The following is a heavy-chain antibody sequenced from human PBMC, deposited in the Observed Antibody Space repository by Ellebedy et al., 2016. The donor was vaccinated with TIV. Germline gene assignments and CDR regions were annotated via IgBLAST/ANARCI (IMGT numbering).Heavy chain of an antibody. CDR2: LSFDGSSE. D-gene: IGHD6-19*01. Sequence: GESLKISCAASGSPFSSHAMVWVRQAPGKGLEWVAVLSFDGSSEFYADSVKGRFTISRDNSMTTLYLEMNSLRAEDTAVYYCARDLDKSSGWYGGAAYWGQGTLVTVSS. CDR1: GSPFSSHA. J-gene: IGHJ4*02. CDR3: ARDLDKSSGWYGGAAY. V-gene: IGHV3-30-3*01.